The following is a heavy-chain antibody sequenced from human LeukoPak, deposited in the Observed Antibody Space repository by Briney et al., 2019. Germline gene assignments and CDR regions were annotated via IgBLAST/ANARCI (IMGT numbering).Heavy chain of an antibody. D-gene: IGHD3-22*01. CDR3: AKDTWDSSGYLSL. Sequence: GGSLRLSCAASGFTFRSYGMHWVRQAPGKGLEWVAVIWYDGSNKYYADSVKGRFTISRDNSKNTLYLQMNSLRAEDTALYYCAKDTWDSSGYLSLWGQGTLVTVSS. V-gene: IGHV3-30*02. CDR2: IWYDGSNK. CDR1: GFTFRSYG. J-gene: IGHJ4*02.